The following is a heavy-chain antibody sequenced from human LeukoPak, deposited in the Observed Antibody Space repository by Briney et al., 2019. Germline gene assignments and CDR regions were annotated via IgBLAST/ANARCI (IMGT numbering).Heavy chain of an antibody. V-gene: IGHV3-30-3*01. CDR2: MSYDGSNK. Sequence: PGGSLRLSCAASGFTFGTFAMHWVRQAPGKGLEGVAVMSYDGSNKYYTDSVQGRFTISSDNSKNTLYLQMNSLRSEDTAVYYCARGHGGIVVVVRDAFDIWGQGTMVIVSS. J-gene: IGHJ3*02. CDR1: GFTFGTFA. D-gene: IGHD2-15*01. CDR3: ARGHGGIVVVVRDAFDI.